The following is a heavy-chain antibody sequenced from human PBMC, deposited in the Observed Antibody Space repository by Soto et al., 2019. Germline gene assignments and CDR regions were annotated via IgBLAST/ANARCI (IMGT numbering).Heavy chain of an antibody. D-gene: IGHD6-13*01. CDR2: IYYDGGT. CDR1: GDSVISATYY. J-gene: IGHJ3*01. Sequence: SSETLSLTCTVPGDSVISATYYWSWIRPPPGKGLEWIGYIYYDGGTTYNSSLKSRVTISTDTSRSQLSLQLTSATPADTAVYYCARVLPGIAAAYDAFDVWGQGTMVTVSS. V-gene: IGHV4-61*01. CDR3: ARVLPGIAAAYDAFDV.